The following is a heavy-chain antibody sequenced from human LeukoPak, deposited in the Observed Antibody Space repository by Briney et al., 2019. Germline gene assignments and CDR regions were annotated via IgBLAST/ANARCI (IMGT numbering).Heavy chain of an antibody. CDR1: GFTFDDYA. CDR2: ISWNSGSI. J-gene: IGHJ5*02. Sequence: GGSLRLSCAASGFTFDDYAMHWVRQAPGKGLEWVSGISWNSGSIGYADSVKGRFTISRDNAKNSLYLQMNSLRAEDTALYYCAKDQAYDSSGYWNWFDPWGQGTLVTVSS. D-gene: IGHD3-22*01. CDR3: AKDQAYDSSGYWNWFDP. V-gene: IGHV3-9*01.